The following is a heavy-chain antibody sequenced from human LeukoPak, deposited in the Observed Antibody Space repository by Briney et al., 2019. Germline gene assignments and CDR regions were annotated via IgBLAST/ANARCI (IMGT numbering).Heavy chain of an antibody. CDR1: CGSISSYY. D-gene: IGHD1-26*01. CDR2: IYYSGST. CDR3: ARGGRSRYYGMDV. Sequence: SETLSLTCTVSCGSISSYYWSWIRQPPGKGLEWIGYIYYSGSTNYNPSLKSRVTISVDTSKNQFSLKLSSVTAADTAVYYCARGGRSRYYGMDVWGQGTTVTVSS. V-gene: IGHV4-59*08. J-gene: IGHJ6*02.